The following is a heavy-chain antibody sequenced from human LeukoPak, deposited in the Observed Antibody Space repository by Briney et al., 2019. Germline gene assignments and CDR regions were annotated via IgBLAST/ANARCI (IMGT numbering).Heavy chain of an antibody. Sequence: SETLSLTCTVSGGSISSSSYYWGWIRQPPGKGLEWIGSIYYSGSTYYNPSLKSRVTISVDTSKNHFSLKLSSVTAADTAVYYCARVRWEPRADYYYMDVWGKGTTVTVSS. CDR3: ARVRWEPRADYYYMDV. CDR2: IYYSGST. J-gene: IGHJ6*03. D-gene: IGHD1-26*01. CDR1: GGSISSSSYY. V-gene: IGHV4-39*07.